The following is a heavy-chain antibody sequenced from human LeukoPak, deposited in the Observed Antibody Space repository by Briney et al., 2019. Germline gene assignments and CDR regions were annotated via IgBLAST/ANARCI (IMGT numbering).Heavy chain of an antibody. V-gene: IGHV5-10-1*01. Sequence: GESLKLSCKGSGYSFTSYWISWVRQMPGKGLEWMGRIDPSDSYTNYSPSFQGHVTISADKSISTAYLQWSSLKASDTAMYYCARWVTTIRYYYGMGVWGQGTTVTVSS. D-gene: IGHD5-12*01. CDR3: ARWVTTIRYYYGMGV. CDR2: IDPSDSYT. CDR1: GYSFTSYW. J-gene: IGHJ6*02.